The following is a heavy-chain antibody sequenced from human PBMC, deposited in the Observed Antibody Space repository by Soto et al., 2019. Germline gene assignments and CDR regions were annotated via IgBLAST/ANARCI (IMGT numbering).Heavy chain of an antibody. D-gene: IGHD6-13*01. V-gene: IGHV4-34*01. Sequence: SETLSLTCAVYGGSFSGYYWSWIRQPPGKGLEWIGEINHSGSTNYNPSLKSRVTISVDTSKNQFSLKLSSVTAADTAVYYCASLGDSGTFEIWGQGTMVTMSS. CDR2: INHSGST. J-gene: IGHJ3*02. CDR1: GGSFSGYY. CDR3: ASLGDSGTFEI.